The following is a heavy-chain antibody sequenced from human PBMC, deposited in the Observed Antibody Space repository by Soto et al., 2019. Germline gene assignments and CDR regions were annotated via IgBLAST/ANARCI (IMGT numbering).Heavy chain of an antibody. D-gene: IGHD2-15*01. CDR3: ARCYCRVGSCFTCWHFDL. J-gene: IGHJ2*01. CDR1: GYSFDTFG. Sequence: QVQVVQSGAEVKKPGASVKVACKASGYSFDTFGMSWVRQAPGQGLEWMGWISIEKGDTNSAQKFQDRITITTDTSTSTAYMELRSLTSDDTAVYYCARCYCRVGSCFTCWHFDLWGRGTLVTVSS. CDR2: ISIEKGDT. V-gene: IGHV1-18*01.